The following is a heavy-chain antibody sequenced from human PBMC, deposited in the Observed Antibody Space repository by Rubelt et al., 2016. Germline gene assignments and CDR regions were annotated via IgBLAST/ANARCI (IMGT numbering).Heavy chain of an antibody. Sequence: EVQLVESGGGLVQPGGSLRLSCAASGFTFATYSMNWVRQAPGKGLEWVSYISSTSSTIYYADSVKGRFTISRDSARNSLFLQMNSLRDEETAMYYWTRGSPLGYSSSGWFDPWGQGTLVTVSS. D-gene: IGHD6-6*01. CDR3: TRGSPLGYSSSGWFDP. CDR1: GFTFATYS. J-gene: IGHJ5*02. CDR2: ISSTSSTI. V-gene: IGHV3-48*02.